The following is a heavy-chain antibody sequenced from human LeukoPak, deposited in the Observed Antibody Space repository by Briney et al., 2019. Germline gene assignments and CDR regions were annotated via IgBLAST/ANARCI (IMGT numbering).Heavy chain of an antibody. D-gene: IGHD5-12*01. Sequence: HPGGSLRLSCAASGFTFSSYGMHWVRQAPGKGLEWVAVISYDGSNKYYADSVKGRFTISRDNSKNTLYLQMNSLRAEDTAVYYCAKDLPGGYSVKDYYYYYGMDVWGQGTTVTVSS. CDR1: GFTFSSYG. V-gene: IGHV3-30*18. J-gene: IGHJ6*02. CDR3: AKDLPGGYSVKDYYYYYGMDV. CDR2: ISYDGSNK.